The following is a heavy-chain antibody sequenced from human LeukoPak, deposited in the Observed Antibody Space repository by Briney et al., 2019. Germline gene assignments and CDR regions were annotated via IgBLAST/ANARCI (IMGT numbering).Heavy chain of an antibody. Sequence: GGSLRLSCAASGFTFSSNAMGWVRQAPGKGLEWVSSIKGGGGDPYYADSVKGRFTISRDNTKNTLFLQLNSLRAEDTAVYYCAKGGHDFNPFYWWGQGTLVTVSS. D-gene: IGHD2-21*02. CDR1: GFTFSSNA. V-gene: IGHV3-23*01. CDR2: IKGGGGDP. CDR3: AKGGHDFNPFYW. J-gene: IGHJ4*02.